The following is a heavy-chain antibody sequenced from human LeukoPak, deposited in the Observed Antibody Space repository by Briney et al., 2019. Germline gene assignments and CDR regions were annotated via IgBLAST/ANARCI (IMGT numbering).Heavy chain of an antibody. D-gene: IGHD6-13*01. V-gene: IGHV4-59*01. J-gene: IGHJ5*02. CDR2: IYYSGST. CDR3: ARDGSGYSSSWYQNNWFDP. CDR1: GGSISSYY. Sequence: SETLSLTCTVSGGSISSYYWSWIRQPPGKGPEWIGYIYYSGSTNYNPSLKSRVTISVDTSKNQFSLKLSSVTAADTAVYYCARDGSGYSSSWYQNNWFDPWGQGTLVTVSS.